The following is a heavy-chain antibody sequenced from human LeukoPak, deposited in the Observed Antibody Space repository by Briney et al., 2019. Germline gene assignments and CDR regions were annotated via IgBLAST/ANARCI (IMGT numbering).Heavy chain of an antibody. CDR3: AKDPVYGSGQSHPSDY. D-gene: IGHD3-3*01. V-gene: IGHV3-23*01. CDR1: GFTIRSYA. J-gene: IGHJ4*02. CDR2: LSGNGGIT. Sequence: PGGSLRLSCAASGFTIRSYAVIGVRQAPGKGLEWVSTLSGNGGITYYADSMKGRFTISRDNSKNTLFLQMNSLRGEDTAVYYCAKDPVYGSGQSHPSDYWGQGTLVTVSS.